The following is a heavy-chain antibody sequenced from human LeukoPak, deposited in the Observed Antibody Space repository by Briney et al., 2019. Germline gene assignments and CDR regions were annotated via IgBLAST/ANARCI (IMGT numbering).Heavy chain of an antibody. Sequence: SETLSLTCAVYGGSFSGYYWSWIRQPPGKGLEWIGEINHSGSTNYNPSLKSRVTISVDTSKNQFSLKLSSVTAADTAVYYCARGIVVVTASSSDYFDYWGQGTLVTVSS. CDR2: INHSGST. CDR3: ARGIVVVTASSSDYFDY. J-gene: IGHJ4*02. CDR1: GGSFSGYY. V-gene: IGHV4-34*01. D-gene: IGHD2-21*02.